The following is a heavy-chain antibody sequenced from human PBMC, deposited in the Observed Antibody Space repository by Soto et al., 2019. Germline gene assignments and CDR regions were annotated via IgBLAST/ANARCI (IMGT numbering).Heavy chain of an antibody. D-gene: IGHD1-1*01. Sequence: EVQLLESGGGLVQPGGSLSLSCAASGFTFSRYAMSCVRQAPGKGLEWGSAISGSTYNADPFKGRFTISRDNSKNTLYLQMNSLRAADTAVYYGATQGTPLNWGQGTLVTVSS. CDR2: ISGST. V-gene: IGHV3-23*01. J-gene: IGHJ4*02. CDR1: GFTFSRYA. CDR3: ATQGTPLN.